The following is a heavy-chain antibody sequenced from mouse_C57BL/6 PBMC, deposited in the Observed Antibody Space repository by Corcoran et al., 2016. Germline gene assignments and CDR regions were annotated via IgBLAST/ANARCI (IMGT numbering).Heavy chain of an antibody. CDR1: GYTFTSYG. CDR3: APAYYSNYVGFAY. V-gene: IGHV1-81*01. D-gene: IGHD2-5*01. Sequence: QVQLQQSGAELARPGASVKLSCKASGYTFTSYGISWVKQRTGQGLEWIGEIYPRSGNTYYNEKFKGKATLTADKSSSTAYMELRSLTSEDSAVYFCAPAYYSNYVGFAYWGQGTLVTVSA. CDR2: IYPRSGNT. J-gene: IGHJ3*01.